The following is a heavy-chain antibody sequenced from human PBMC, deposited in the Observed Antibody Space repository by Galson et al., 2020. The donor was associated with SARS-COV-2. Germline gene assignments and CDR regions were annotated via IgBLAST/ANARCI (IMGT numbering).Heavy chain of an antibody. V-gene: IGHV3-33*01. CDR3: SRDDIVVVPVSLRSDYCGSRNCYSSYGMDV. J-gene: IGHJ6*02. CDR1: GFTFSDYG. CDR2: IWNDGSDK. D-gene: IGHD2-2*01. Sequence: GESLKISCEVSGFTFSDYGMHWVRQAPGKGLEWLAVIWNDGSDKYYADSVKGRFTISRDNFENTLYLQMNSLRAEDTGVYYCSRDDIVVVPVSLRSDYCGSRNCYSSYGMDVWGQGTTVTVS.